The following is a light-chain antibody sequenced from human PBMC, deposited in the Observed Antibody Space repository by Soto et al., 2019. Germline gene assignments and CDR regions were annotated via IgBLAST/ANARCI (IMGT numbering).Light chain of an antibody. CDR3: QQIYSAPLT. CDR2: AAP. V-gene: IGKV1-39*01. Sequence: DIQMTQSPSSLSASVGDRVTITCRASQSITTYLNWYRQKPGKAPKLLIYAAPSLQSGVPSRFSGSGSETEFTLSISSLQPEDFATYFCQQIYSAPLTFGGGT. CDR1: QSITTY. J-gene: IGKJ4*01.